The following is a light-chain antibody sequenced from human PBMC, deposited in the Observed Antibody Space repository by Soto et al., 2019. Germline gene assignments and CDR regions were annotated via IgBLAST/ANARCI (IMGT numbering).Light chain of an antibody. CDR2: GAS. J-gene: IGKJ2*01. V-gene: IGKV3-20*01. CDR3: QQYGSSPRYT. Sequence: EIVLTQSPGTLSLSPGERATLSCRASQRVSSSYLAWYQQKPGQAPRLLIYGASSRATGIPDRCSGSGSGTDFTLTISRLEPEDCAVYYCQQYGSSPRYTFGQGTKRESK. CDR1: QRVSSSY.